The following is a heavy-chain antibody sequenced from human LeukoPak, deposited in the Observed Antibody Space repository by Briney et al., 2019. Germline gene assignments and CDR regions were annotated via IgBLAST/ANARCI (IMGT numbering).Heavy chain of an antibody. CDR3: ARVVGHGGGSSWNWFDP. Sequence: PGGSLRLSCAASGFTFSRYWMSWVRQAPGKGLEWVANIKQDGSEKYYVDSVKGRFTISRDNAKSSLYLQMNSLRAEDTAVYYCARVVGHGGGSSWNWFDPWGQGTLVTVSS. D-gene: IGHD6-13*01. CDR1: GFTFSRYW. V-gene: IGHV3-7*01. CDR2: IKQDGSEK. J-gene: IGHJ5*02.